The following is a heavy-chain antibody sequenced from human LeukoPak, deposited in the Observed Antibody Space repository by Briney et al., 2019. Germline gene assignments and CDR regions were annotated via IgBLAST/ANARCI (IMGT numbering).Heavy chain of an antibody. J-gene: IGHJ4*02. D-gene: IGHD6-19*01. Sequence: PSDTLSLTCTVSGGSISSSSYYWGWLRPPPGKGLEWIGSIYYSGSPYYNPSLKSRVTISVDTSKNQFSLKLSSVTAADTDVYCCARRRGSGWYIDYWGEGTLVTVS. CDR1: GGSISSSSYY. CDR3: ARRRGSGWYIDY. V-gene: IGHV4-39*01. CDR2: IYYSGSP.